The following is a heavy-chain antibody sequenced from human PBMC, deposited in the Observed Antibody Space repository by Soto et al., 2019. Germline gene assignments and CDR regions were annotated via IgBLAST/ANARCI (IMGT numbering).Heavy chain of an antibody. V-gene: IGHV3-30-3*01. D-gene: IGHD3-16*02. CDR1: GFTFSSYA. CDR2: ISYDGIKK. J-gene: IGHJ4*02. Sequence: GGSLRLSCAASGFTFSSYAMHWVRQAPGKGLEWVAGISYDGIKKYYADSVKGRFTISRDNAKNTLYLQMNSLRADDTGVYYCGTNIYLDSWGQGTLVTVSS. CDR3: GTNIYLDS.